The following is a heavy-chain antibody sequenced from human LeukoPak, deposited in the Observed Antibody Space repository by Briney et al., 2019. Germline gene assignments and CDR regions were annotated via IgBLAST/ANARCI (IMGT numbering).Heavy chain of an antibody. D-gene: IGHD2-15*01. CDR2: IYSGGRT. CDR3: AKDRGSVVVVAATLDY. J-gene: IGHJ4*02. Sequence: GGSLRLSCAASGFAVSSNYMSWVRQAPGKGLEWVSVIYSGGRTNYADSVKGRFTISRDNSKNTLYLQMNSLRAEDTAVYYCAKDRGSVVVVAATLDYWGQGTLVTVSS. CDR1: GFAVSSNY. V-gene: IGHV3-53*05.